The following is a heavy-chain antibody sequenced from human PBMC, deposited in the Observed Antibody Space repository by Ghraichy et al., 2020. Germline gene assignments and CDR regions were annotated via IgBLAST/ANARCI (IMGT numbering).Heavy chain of an antibody. CDR1: GFTFSSYW. Sequence: GGSLRLSCAASGFTFSSYWMHWVRQAPGKGLVWVSRINSDGSSTSYADSVKGRFTISRDNAKNTLYLQMNSLRAEDTAVYYCARDLYGDYSYYYYYYGMDVWGQGTTVTVSS. J-gene: IGHJ6*02. CDR3: ARDLYGDYSYYYYYYGMDV. D-gene: IGHD4-17*01. V-gene: IGHV3-74*01. CDR2: INSDGSST.